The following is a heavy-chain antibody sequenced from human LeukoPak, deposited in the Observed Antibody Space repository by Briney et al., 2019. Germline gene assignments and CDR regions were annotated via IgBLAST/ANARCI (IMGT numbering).Heavy chain of an antibody. D-gene: IGHD2-2*01. Sequence: GGSLRLSCAASGFTFSTYWMSWVRKAPGKGLEWVANIKQDGSDKYYVDSVTGRFTISRDNAKNSLFLQMNSLRAEDTAVYYCARVRCSSNSCFPDYWGQGTLVTVSS. CDR3: ARVRCSSNSCFPDY. CDR2: IKQDGSDK. V-gene: IGHV3-7*01. CDR1: GFTFSTYW. J-gene: IGHJ4*02.